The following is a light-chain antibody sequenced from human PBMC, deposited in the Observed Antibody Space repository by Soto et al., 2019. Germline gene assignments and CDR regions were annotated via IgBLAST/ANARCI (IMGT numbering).Light chain of an antibody. CDR3: AAWDDHLSAPGV. V-gene: IGLV1-47*02. Sequence: QSVLTQPPSASGTPGQRVTISCSGSSSNIGSNHVYWYQQFPGVAPKLLIYRNNQRPSGVPGRFSGSKSGTSASLAISGLRAEDEADYYCAAWDDHLSAPGVFGGGTQLTVL. CDR1: SSNIGSNH. J-gene: IGLJ3*02. CDR2: RNN.